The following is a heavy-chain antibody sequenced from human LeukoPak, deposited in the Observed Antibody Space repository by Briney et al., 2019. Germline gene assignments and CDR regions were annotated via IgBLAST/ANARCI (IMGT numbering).Heavy chain of an antibody. J-gene: IGHJ4*02. D-gene: IGHD3-9*01. CDR1: GYTLTELS. CDR2: FDPEDGET. V-gene: IGHV1-24*01. CDR3: ANSRENRYFDWLLYNY. Sequence: GASVKVSCKVSGYTLTELSMHWVRQAPGKALEWLGGFDPEDGETIYAQKFQGRVTMTEDTSTDTAYMELSSLRSEDTAVYYCANSRENRYFDWLLYNYWDQGTLVTVSS.